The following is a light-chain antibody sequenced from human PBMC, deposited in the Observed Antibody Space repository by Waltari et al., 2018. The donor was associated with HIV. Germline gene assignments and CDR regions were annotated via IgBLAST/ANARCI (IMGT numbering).Light chain of an antibody. CDR3: SSYTSSSTSHV. V-gene: IGLV2-14*01. CDR2: EVS. CDR1: SSDAGGYNY. J-gene: IGLJ1*01. Sequence: QTALPQPASVSGSSRKPITLSFTGTSSDAGGYNYVSWYQQHPGKDPKLMIHEVSNRPSGVSNRFSGSKSGNTASLTISGLQAEDEADYYCSSYTSSSTSHVFGTGTKVTVL.